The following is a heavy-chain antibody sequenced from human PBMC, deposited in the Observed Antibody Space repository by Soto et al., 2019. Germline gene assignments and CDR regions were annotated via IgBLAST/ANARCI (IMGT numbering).Heavy chain of an antibody. Sequence: GGSLRLSCVASGFTFSSFEMNWIRQAPGKGPEWIAVINPSGRTISYADSVKGRFTISRDNAENMVYLQMNSLRAEDTAMYYCGRGSGPRGRPYWGQGISVTVSS. CDR2: INPSGRTI. V-gene: IGHV3-48*03. J-gene: IGHJ4*02. D-gene: IGHD6-25*01. CDR1: GFTFSSFE. CDR3: GRGSGPRGRPY.